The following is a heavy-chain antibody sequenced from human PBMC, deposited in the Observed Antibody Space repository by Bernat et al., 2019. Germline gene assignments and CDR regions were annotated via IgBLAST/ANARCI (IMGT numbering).Heavy chain of an antibody. D-gene: IGHD3-16*01. CDR3: ARDSLLQRGGWFDP. CDR2: ISYDGNNT. CDR1: GFTFSSYA. J-gene: IGHJ5*02. Sequence: QVQLVESGGGVVQPGRSLRLSCAASGFTFSSYAMHWVRQAPGKGLEWVAVISYDGNNTYYADSVKGRFTISRDNSKNTLYLQMNSLRPEDTAEYYCARDSLLQRGGWFDPWGQGTLVTVSS. V-gene: IGHV3-30*04.